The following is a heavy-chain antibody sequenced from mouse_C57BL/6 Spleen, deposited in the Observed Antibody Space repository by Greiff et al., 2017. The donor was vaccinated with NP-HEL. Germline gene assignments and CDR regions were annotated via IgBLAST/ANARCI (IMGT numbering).Heavy chain of an antibody. CDR3: ARWGGYDGVAY. CDR2: IDPSDSYT. Sequence: VQLQQSGAELVMPGASVKLSCKASGYTFTSYWMHWVKQRPGQGLEWIGEIDPSDSYTNYNQKFKGKSTLTVDKSSSTAYMQLSSLTSEDSAVYYCARWGGYDGVAYWGQGTLVTVSA. CDR1: GYTFTSYW. J-gene: IGHJ3*01. V-gene: IGHV1-69*01. D-gene: IGHD2-2*01.